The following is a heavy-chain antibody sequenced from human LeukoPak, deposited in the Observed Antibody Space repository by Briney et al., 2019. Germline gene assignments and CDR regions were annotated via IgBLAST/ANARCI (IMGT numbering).Heavy chain of an antibody. J-gene: IGHJ4*02. CDR1: GFIFSNYW. CDR2: IKQDGRDQ. D-gene: IGHD2/OR15-2a*01. V-gene: IGHV3-7*01. CDR3: ASKNSGSY. Sequence: GGSLRLSCAASGFIFSNYWMSWVRQAPGKGLEWVANIKQDGRDQYYVDSVKGRFTISRDNAKNSVYLQMNSLRDEDTAIYYCASKNSGSYWGQGTLVTVSS.